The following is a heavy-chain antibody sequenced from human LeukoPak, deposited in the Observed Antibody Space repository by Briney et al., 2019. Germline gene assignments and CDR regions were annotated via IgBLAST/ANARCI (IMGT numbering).Heavy chain of an antibody. V-gene: IGHV3-23*01. CDR1: GFTFSSYA. Sequence: PGGSLRLSCAASGFTFSSYAMSWVRQAPGKGLEWVSAISGSGGSTYYADSVKGRFTISRDNSKNTLYLQMNSLRAEDTAVYYCAKDGQQWLVRGMDVWGQGTTVTVSS. CDR3: AKDGQQWLVRGMDV. J-gene: IGHJ6*02. CDR2: ISGSGGST. D-gene: IGHD6-19*01.